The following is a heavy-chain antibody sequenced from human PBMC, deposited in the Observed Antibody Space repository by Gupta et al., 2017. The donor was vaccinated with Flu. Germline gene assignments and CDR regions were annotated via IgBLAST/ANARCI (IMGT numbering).Heavy chain of an antibody. Sequence: QVQLQESGPGLVKPSETLSLTCGVSGYFISSGFYWAWIRQPPGKELEWSGSIYHNGNTFHNPSRRRRVTMSVDKSQNEFSLKLLSVTDSDAAAYYCARHACAGLGTSAPGDFDVCGQGTTVTVSS. J-gene: IGHJ3*01. CDR1: GYFISSGFY. CDR2: IYHNGNT. CDR3: ARHACAGLGTSAPGDFDV. V-gene: IGHV4-38-2*01. D-gene: IGHD1-26*01.